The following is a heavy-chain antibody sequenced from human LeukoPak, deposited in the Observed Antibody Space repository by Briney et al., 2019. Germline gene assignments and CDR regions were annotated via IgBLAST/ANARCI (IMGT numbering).Heavy chain of an antibody. V-gene: IGHV3-30*02. J-gene: IGHJ4*02. CDR2: IRYDGSNK. Sequence: GGSLRLSCAASGFTFSSYGMHWVRQAPGKGLEWVAFIRYDGSNKYYADSVKGRFTISRDNSKNTLYLQMNSLRAEDTAVYYCAKTRLSGYSGYEDYWGQGTLVTVSS. CDR1: GFTFSSYG. CDR3: AKTRLSGYSGYEDY. D-gene: IGHD5-12*01.